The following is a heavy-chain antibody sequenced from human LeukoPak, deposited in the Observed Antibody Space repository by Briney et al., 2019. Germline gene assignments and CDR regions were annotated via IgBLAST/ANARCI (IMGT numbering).Heavy chain of an antibody. CDR1: GYTLTELS. CDR3: ATVYCGGDCQPDAFDI. J-gene: IGHJ3*02. Sequence: GASVKVSCKVSGYTLTELSMHWVRQAPGKGLEWMRGFDPEDGETIYAQKFQGRVTMTEDTSTDTAYMELSSLRSEDTAVYYCATVYCGGDCQPDAFDIWGQGTMVTVSS. V-gene: IGHV1-24*01. CDR2: FDPEDGET. D-gene: IGHD2-21*02.